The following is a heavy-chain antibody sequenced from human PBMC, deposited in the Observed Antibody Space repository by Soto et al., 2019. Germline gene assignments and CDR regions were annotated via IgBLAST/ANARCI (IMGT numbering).Heavy chain of an antibody. Sequence: GSLLLSCSASGFTFSSYEMNGVRQAPGKGLEWVSYISSSGSTIYYADSVKGRFTISRDNDKNSLYLQMNSLRAEDKAVYYCARSLLTIAYWGQGTLVTVSS. CDR1: GFTFSSYE. J-gene: IGHJ4*02. CDR3: ARSLLTIAY. CDR2: ISSSGSTI. V-gene: IGHV3-48*03. D-gene: IGHD4-4*01.